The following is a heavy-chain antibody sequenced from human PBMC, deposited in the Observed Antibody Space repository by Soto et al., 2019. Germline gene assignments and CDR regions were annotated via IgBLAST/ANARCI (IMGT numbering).Heavy chain of an antibody. J-gene: IGHJ4*02. CDR3: AKSSGYSSGCFDY. D-gene: IGHD6-19*01. V-gene: IGHV3-64*01. CDR1: GFTLSGYA. Sequence: EVQLAESGGGLAQPGGSLRLSCAASGFTLSGYAMDWVRQAPGKGLEYVSGISSNGVGTYYANSVQGRFTISRDNSKNTVYLQMNSLRAEDTAVYYCAKSSGYSSGCFDYWGQGTLVTVSS. CDR2: ISSNGVGT.